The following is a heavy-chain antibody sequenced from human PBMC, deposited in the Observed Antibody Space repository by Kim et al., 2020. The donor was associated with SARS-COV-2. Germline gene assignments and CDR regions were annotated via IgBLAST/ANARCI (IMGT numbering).Heavy chain of an antibody. D-gene: IGHD6-13*01. CDR1: GFTFSSYA. V-gene: IGHV3-23*01. CDR2: ISGSGGST. CDR3: ASYGIAAAESSRWFDP. J-gene: IGHJ5*02. Sequence: GGSLRLSCAASGFTFSSYAMSWVRQAPGKGLEWVSAISGSGGSTYYADSVKGRFTISRDNSKNTLYLQMNSLRAEDTAVYYCASYGIAAAESSRWFDPWGQGTLVTVSS.